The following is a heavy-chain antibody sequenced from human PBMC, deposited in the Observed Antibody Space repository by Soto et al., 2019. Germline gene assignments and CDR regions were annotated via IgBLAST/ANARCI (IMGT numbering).Heavy chain of an antibody. CDR3: AKSQGLWFGESPNWFDP. CDR1: GFTFSSYA. D-gene: IGHD3-10*01. CDR2: ISGSGGST. V-gene: IGHV3-23*01. J-gene: IGHJ5*02. Sequence: GGSLRLSCAASGFTFSSYAMSWVRQAPGKGLEWVSAISGSGGSTYYADSVKGRFTISRDNSKNTLYLQMNSLRDEDTAVYYCAKSQGLWFGESPNWFDPWGQGTLVTVSS.